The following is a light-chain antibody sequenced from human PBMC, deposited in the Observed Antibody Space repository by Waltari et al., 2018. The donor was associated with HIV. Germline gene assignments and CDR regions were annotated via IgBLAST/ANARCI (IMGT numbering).Light chain of an antibody. J-gene: IGLJ2*01. CDR1: ELGDRY. Sequence: SYELTQPPSVSVFPGQTASITCSGHELGDRYTCWYQPKPGQSPVLVISQNNKRPSGIPERFSGSNSGSTATLTISGTQAMDEADYYCQAWDSGTVVFGGGTSLTVL. CDR3: QAWDSGTVV. V-gene: IGLV3-1*01. CDR2: QNN.